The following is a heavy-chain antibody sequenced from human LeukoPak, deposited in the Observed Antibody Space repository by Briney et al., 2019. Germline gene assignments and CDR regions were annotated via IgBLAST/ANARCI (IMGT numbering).Heavy chain of an antibody. Sequence: SGTLSLTCTVSGGSISSYYWSWIRQPPGKGLEWIGYIYYSGSTNYNPSLKSRVTISVDTSKNQFSLKLSSVTAADTAVYYCARESLRYFDSAYYYMDVWGKGTTVTVSS. J-gene: IGHJ6*03. CDR3: ARESLRYFDSAYYYMDV. V-gene: IGHV4-59*01. CDR2: IYYSGST. CDR1: GGSISSYY. D-gene: IGHD3-9*01.